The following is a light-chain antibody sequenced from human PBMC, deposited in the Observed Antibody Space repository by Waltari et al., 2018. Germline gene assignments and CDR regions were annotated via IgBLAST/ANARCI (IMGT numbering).Light chain of an antibody. V-gene: IGLV2-14*03. Sequence: SALTQPASVSGSPGQSITISCPGTSSHVGGYNYVSWYRQHPGKAPKLMIYAVSNRPSGVSNRFSGSKSGNTASLTISGLQAEDEADYYCSSYSSSSTRVFGTGAKVTVL. CDR3: SSYSSSSTRV. CDR1: SSHVGGYNY. J-gene: IGLJ1*01. CDR2: AVS.